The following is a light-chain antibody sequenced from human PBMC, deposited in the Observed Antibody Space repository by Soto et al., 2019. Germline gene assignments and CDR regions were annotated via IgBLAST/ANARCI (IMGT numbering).Light chain of an antibody. Sequence: QTVVTQVPSLSVSPGGTVTLTCGLSSGSVSTSYYPSWYQQTPGQAPRTLIYSTNTRSSGVPDRFSGSILGNKAALTITGGEADDEYDYYCVLYMGSGINLVFGGGTKLTVL. V-gene: IGLV8-61*01. J-gene: IGLJ3*02. CDR2: STN. CDR1: SGSVSTSYY. CDR3: VLYMGSGINLV.